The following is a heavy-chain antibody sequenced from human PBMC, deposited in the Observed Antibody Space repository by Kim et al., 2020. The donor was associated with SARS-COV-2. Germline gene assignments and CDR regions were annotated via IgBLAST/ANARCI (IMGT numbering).Heavy chain of an antibody. CDR1: GGSISSSSYY. CDR3: ARHFRSNYYDSSAPRRGPGRAEYFQH. J-gene: IGHJ1*01. V-gene: IGHV4-39*01. CDR2: IYYSGST. Sequence: SETLSLTCTVSGGSISSSSYYWGWIRQPPGKGLEWIGSIYYSGSTYYNPSLKSRVTISVDTSKNQFSLKLSSVTAADTAVYYCARHFRSNYYDSSAPRRGPGRAEYFQHWGQGTLVTVSS. D-gene: IGHD3-22*01.